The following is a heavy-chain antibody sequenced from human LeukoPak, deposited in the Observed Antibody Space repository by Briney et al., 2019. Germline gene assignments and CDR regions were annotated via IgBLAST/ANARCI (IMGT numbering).Heavy chain of an antibody. Sequence: ASVKVSCKASGGTFSSYAISWVRQAPGQGLEWMGRIVPILGIANYAQKFQGRVTITADKSTSTAYMELSSLRSEDTAVYYCAGDLSFSYYDTYNWFDPWGQGTLVTVSS. J-gene: IGHJ5*02. CDR3: AGDLSFSYYDTYNWFDP. D-gene: IGHD3-22*01. CDR2: IVPILGIA. CDR1: GGTFSSYA. V-gene: IGHV1-69*04.